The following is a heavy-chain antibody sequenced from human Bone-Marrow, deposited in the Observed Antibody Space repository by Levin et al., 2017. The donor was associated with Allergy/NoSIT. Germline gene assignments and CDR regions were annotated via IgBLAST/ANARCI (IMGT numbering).Heavy chain of an antibody. D-gene: IGHD3-3*01. J-gene: IGHJ6*03. V-gene: IGHV4-34*01. CDR1: GGSFRGYY. CDR2: INHSGST. CDR3: ARAIPYYDFWSGLNRGRRYDYYYYMDV. Sequence: SQTLSLTCAVYGGSFRGYYWSWIRQPPGKGLEWIGEINHSGSTNYNPSLKSRVTISVDTSKNQFSLKLSSVTAADTAVYYCARAIPYYDFWSGLNRGRRYDYYYYMDVWGKGTTVTVSS.